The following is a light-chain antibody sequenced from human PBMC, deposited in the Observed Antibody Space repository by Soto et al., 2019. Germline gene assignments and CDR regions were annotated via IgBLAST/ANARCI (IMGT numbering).Light chain of an antibody. CDR3: QSYDSSLSGSV. CDR1: NSNIGAGYD. CDR2: GNN. Sequence: QSVLTQPPSVSGAPGQRVTISCTGGNSNIGAGYDVHWYHQLPGTAPKLLIYGNNNRPSGVPDRFSGSKSGTSASLAITGLQAEDEGDYYCQSYDSSLSGSVFGGGTKLTV. V-gene: IGLV1-40*01. J-gene: IGLJ2*01.